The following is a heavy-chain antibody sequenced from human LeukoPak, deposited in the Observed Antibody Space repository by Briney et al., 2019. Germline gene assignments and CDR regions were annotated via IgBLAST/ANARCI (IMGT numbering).Heavy chain of an antibody. J-gene: IGHJ4*02. D-gene: IGHD3-22*01. Sequence: GGSLRLSCAASGFTFSSYWMHWVRQAPGKGLVWVSRINSDGSSTSYADSVKGRFTISRDNAKNTLYLQMNSLRAEDTAVYYCAKPLALTYYYDSSGYSRDYWGQGTLVTVSS. CDR3: AKPLALTYYYDSSGYSRDY. CDR2: INSDGSST. CDR1: GFTFSSYW. V-gene: IGHV3-74*01.